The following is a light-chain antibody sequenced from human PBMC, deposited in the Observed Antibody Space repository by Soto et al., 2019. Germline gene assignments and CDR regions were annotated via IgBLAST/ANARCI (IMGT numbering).Light chain of an antibody. Sequence: IQMTQSPSSLSASVGDRVTITCRASQTIDKYLNWYQHIPGRAPKLLIYGASSLQSGVPTRFSGSGGGTYFNLPISSLQHEDFATYYCQQSDSSPGTFGRGTRVE. CDR3: QQSDSSPGT. CDR2: GAS. CDR1: QTIDKY. V-gene: IGKV1-39*01. J-gene: IGKJ1*01.